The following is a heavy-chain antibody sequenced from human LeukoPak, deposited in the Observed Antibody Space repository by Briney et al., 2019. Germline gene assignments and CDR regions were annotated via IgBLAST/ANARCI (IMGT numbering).Heavy chain of an antibody. CDR3: ARGSGWLGGRFDY. D-gene: IGHD5-12*01. CDR1: GFTFSSYT. V-gene: IGHV3-30*04. J-gene: IGHJ4*02. Sequence: SGGSLRLSCAASGFTFSSYTMHWVRQAPGKGLEWVAVISYDGSNKYYADSAKGRFTISRDNSKNTLYLQMNSLRAEDTAVYYCARGSGWLGGRFDYWGQGTLVTVSS. CDR2: ISYDGSNK.